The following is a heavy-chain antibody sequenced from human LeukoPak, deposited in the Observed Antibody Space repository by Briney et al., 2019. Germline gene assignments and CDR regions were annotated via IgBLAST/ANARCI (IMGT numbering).Heavy chain of an antibody. V-gene: IGHV4-59*01. D-gene: IGHD6-19*01. J-gene: IGHJ4*03. Sequence: PSETLSLTCTVSGGSISSYYWSWIRQPPGKGLEWIGYIYYSGSAYYNPSLKGRVTISVDTSKNQFSLKLTSLTAADTAVYYCSRGGASRSESSGWYVTWGPRTLVTVSS. CDR2: IYYSGSA. CDR1: GGSISSYY. CDR3: SRGGASRSESSGWYVT.